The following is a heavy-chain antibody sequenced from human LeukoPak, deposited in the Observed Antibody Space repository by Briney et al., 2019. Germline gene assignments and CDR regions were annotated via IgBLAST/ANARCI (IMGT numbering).Heavy chain of an antibody. D-gene: IGHD3-10*01. CDR2: ISGSGGNT. CDR1: GFTFSSYA. V-gene: IGHV3-23*01. CDR3: AKDLGAGGGSVFDY. J-gene: IGHJ4*02. Sequence: GGSLRLSCAASGFTFSSYAMSWVRQAPGKGLEWVSAISGSGGNTYYADSVKGRFTISKDNSRDTLYLQMNSLRAEDTAIYYCAKDLGAGGGSVFDYWGQGALVTVSS.